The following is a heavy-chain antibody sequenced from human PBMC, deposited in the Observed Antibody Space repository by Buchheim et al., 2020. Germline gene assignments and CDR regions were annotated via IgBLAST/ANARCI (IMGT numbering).Heavy chain of an antibody. CDR1: GGSFNGYY. V-gene: IGHV4-34*01. D-gene: IGHD2-2*01. CDR3: ATVKRGCSRSSCYQDN. Sequence: QVQLQQWGAGLLKTSETLSLTCAVKGGSFNGYYWSWIRQPPGKGLEWIGEINYSRSTNYNLSLKSRVTISVDTSKNQFSLNMNSVTAADTAVYYCATVKRGCSRSSCYQDNWGQGTL. CDR2: INYSRST. J-gene: IGHJ4*02.